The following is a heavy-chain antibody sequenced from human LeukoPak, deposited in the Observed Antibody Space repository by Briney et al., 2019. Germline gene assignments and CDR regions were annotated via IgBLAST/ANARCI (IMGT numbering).Heavy chain of an antibody. CDR2: INHDGTDK. Sequence: PGGSLRLSCVGSGFTFNRYWMTWVRQAPGKGLHWVANINHDGTDKNYADSVKGRFTISRDNAKRSVFLQMNSLRAEDTGLYYCAREDWGPRFDPRGQGTLVTVSS. CDR3: AREDWGPRFDP. V-gene: IGHV3-7*05. D-gene: IGHD7-27*01. CDR1: GFTFNRYW. J-gene: IGHJ5*02.